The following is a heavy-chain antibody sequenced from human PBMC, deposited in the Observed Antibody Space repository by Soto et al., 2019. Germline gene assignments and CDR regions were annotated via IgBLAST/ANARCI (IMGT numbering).Heavy chain of an antibody. J-gene: IGHJ6*02. V-gene: IGHV3-23*01. CDR1: GFKFSSYG. CDR3: AKDSRITIFGGVSPPGLYGMDV. CDR2: ISGSGGST. Sequence: LLRLSWAASGFKFSSYGRRWVRQAPGKGLEWVSAISGSGGSTYYADSVKGRFTISRDNSKNTLYLQMNSLRAEDTAVYYCAKDSRITIFGGVSPPGLYGMDVRGQGTTVTVSS. D-gene: IGHD3-3*01.